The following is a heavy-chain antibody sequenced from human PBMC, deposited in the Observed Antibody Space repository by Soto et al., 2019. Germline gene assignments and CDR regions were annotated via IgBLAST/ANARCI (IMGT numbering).Heavy chain of an antibody. D-gene: IGHD4-4*01. V-gene: IGHV1-46*01. CDR3: ARERAYSNHRLYYYYGMDV. CDR1: GYTFTSYY. J-gene: IGHJ6*02. CDR2: INPSGGST. Sequence: QVQLVQSGAEVKKPGASVKVSCKASGYTFTSYYMHWVRQAPGQGLEWMGIINPSGGSTSYAQKFHGRVTMTRDTSTSTVEVELSSLRSEDTAVYYCARERAYSNHRLYYYYGMDVWGQGTTVTVSS.